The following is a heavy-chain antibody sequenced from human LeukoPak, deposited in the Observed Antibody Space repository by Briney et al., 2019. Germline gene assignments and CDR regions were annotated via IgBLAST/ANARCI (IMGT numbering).Heavy chain of an antibody. CDR2: ASGSGGST. Sequence: WVSAASGSGGSTYYADSVKGRFTISRDNSKNTLYLQMNNLRAEDTAVYYCAKRRSIAAAGKQIDYWGQGTLVTVSS. D-gene: IGHD6-13*01. J-gene: IGHJ4*02. CDR3: AKRRSIAAAGKQIDY. V-gene: IGHV3-23*01.